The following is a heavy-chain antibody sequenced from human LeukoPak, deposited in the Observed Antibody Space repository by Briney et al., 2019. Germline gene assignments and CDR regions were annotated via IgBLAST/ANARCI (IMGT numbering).Heavy chain of an antibody. J-gene: IGHJ6*03. V-gene: IGHV3-11*04. CDR2: ISSPGTTT. CDR3: ATGKVGPYYYYMDV. D-gene: IGHD1-26*01. Sequence: GGSLRLSCAASGFPFSDYYMSWIRQAPGKGLKWVSHISSPGTTTLYADSVKGRFTISRDNAKNSLHLQMNTVRADDTAVYYCATGKVGPYYYYMDVWGKGTTVTVSS. CDR1: GFPFSDYY.